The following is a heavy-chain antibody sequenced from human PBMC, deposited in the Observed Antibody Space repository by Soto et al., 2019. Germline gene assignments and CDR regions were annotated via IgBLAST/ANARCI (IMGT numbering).Heavy chain of an antibody. CDR1: GFTFRTYS. Sequence: EVQLVESGGGVVQPGGSLRLSCAAAGFTFRTYSMNWVRQAPGKGLEWISYLSNSLKYKYYADSVKGRFTISRDDAENSLYLQMNSLRDEDTAVYYCARVPPDESSWFAFDIWGQGTVVTVS. CDR3: ARVPPDESSWFAFDI. V-gene: IGHV3-48*02. CDR2: LSNSLKYK. D-gene: IGHD6-13*01. J-gene: IGHJ3*02.